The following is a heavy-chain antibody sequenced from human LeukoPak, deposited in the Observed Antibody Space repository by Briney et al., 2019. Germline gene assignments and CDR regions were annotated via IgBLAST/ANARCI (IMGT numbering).Heavy chain of an antibody. CDR1: GGTFSSYA. V-gene: IGHV1-69*05. Sequence: GASVKVSCKASGGTFSSYAISWVRQAPGQGLEWMGGIIPIFGTANYAQKFRGRVTITTDESTSTAYMELSSLRSEDTAVYYCARQEYSSSFNWFDPWGQGTLVTVSS. D-gene: IGHD6-6*01. CDR2: IIPIFGTA. CDR3: ARQEYSSSFNWFDP. J-gene: IGHJ5*02.